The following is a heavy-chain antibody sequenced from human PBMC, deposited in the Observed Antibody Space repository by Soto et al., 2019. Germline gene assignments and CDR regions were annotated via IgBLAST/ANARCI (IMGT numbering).Heavy chain of an antibody. CDR1: GFTFSTFA. Sequence: PGGSLRLSCVASGFTFSTFAMHWVRQAPGKGLEWVAVISYDGSNKFYADSVKGRFTISRDNSKNTLYLQMNSLRAEDTAVYYCARAITMVRGVIIPPGFSWFDPWGQGTLVTVSS. D-gene: IGHD3-10*01. V-gene: IGHV3-30-3*01. CDR3: ARAITMVRGVIIPPGFSWFDP. CDR2: ISYDGSNK. J-gene: IGHJ5*02.